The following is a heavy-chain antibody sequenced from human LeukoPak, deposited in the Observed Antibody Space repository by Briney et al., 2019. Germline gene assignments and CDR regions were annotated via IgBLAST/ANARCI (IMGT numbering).Heavy chain of an antibody. CDR1: GGSFSGYY. V-gene: IGHV4-34*01. Sequence: SKTLSLTCAVYGGSFSGYYWSWIRQPPGKGLEWIGEINHSGSTNYNPSLKSRVTISVDTSKNQFSLKLSSVTAADTAVYYRARGRYSSSWYIGGAFDIWGQGTMVTVSS. CDR3: ARGRYSSSWYIGGAFDI. J-gene: IGHJ3*02. D-gene: IGHD6-13*01. CDR2: INHSGST.